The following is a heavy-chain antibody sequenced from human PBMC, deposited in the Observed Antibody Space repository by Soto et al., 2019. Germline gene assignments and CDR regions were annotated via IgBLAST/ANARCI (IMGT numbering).Heavy chain of an antibody. CDR2: IWYDGSNK. Sequence: QVQLVESGGGVVQPGRSLRLSCAASGFTFSSYGMHWVRQAPGKGLEWVAVIWYDGSNKYYADSVKGRFTISRDNSKNTLYLQMNSLRAEDTAVYYCARDGSYYYDSSGYHTLYYYYGMDVWGQGTTVTVSS. J-gene: IGHJ6*02. D-gene: IGHD3-22*01. CDR3: ARDGSYYYDSSGYHTLYYYYGMDV. V-gene: IGHV3-33*01. CDR1: GFTFSSYG.